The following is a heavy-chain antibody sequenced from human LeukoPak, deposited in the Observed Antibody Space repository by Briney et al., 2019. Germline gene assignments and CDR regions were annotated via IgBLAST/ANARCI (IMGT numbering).Heavy chain of an antibody. Sequence: GGSLRLSCAASGFTFSSYAMSWVRQAPGKGLEWVSAISGSGGSTYYADSVKGRFTISRDNSKNTLYLQMNSLRAEDTAVYYCAKYERQVVTAILDYYYYMDVWGKGTTVTMSS. J-gene: IGHJ6*03. CDR2: ISGSGGST. V-gene: IGHV3-23*01. D-gene: IGHD2-21*02. CDR3: AKYERQVVTAILDYYYYMDV. CDR1: GFTFSSYA.